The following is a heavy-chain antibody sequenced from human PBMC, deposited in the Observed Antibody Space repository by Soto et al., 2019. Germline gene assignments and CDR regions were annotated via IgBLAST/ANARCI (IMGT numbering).Heavy chain of an antibody. CDR1: GYTFTSYG. Sequence: QVHLVQSGAEVKKPGASVKVSCKASGYTFTSYGIAWMRQAPGQGLEWMGWISAYNGNTDYAQKLHGRVTMTSDTSTGTGYMELGSLRSDDTAVYYCARAVATIPLWFPDYWGQGTLVTVSS. CDR3: ARAVATIPLWFPDY. J-gene: IGHJ4*02. CDR2: ISAYNGNT. V-gene: IGHV1-18*01. D-gene: IGHD5-12*01.